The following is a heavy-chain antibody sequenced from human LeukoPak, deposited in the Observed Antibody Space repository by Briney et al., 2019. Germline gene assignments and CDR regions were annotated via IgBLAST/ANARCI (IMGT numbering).Heavy chain of an antibody. J-gene: IGHJ6*03. V-gene: IGHV4-59*11. D-gene: IGHD4-17*01. Sequence: SSETLSLTCTVSGGSINSHYWSWIRQPPGKRLEWIGYIYYSGSTNYNPSLKSRLTISVDTSKNQFSLKLTSVTAADTAVYYCARDTGFYGDYGFDSWRQGTLVTVSSGWTFCHCDYYYHYYMYVWGKGTTVTVSS. CDR1: GGSINSHY. CDR3: ARDTGFYGDYGFDSWRQGTLVTVSSGWTFCHCDYYYHYYMYV. CDR2: IYYSGST.